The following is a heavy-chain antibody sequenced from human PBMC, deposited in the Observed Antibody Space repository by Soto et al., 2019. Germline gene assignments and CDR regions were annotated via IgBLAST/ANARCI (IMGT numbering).Heavy chain of an antibody. Sequence: GESLKISCKGSGYSFTSYWIGWVRQMPGKGLEWMGIIYPGDSDTRYSPSFQGQVTISADKSISTAYLQWSSLKASDTAMYYCARVNYYDSSGYYEHYYYYGMDVWGQGTTVTVSS. V-gene: IGHV5-51*01. D-gene: IGHD3-22*01. CDR3: ARVNYYDSSGYYEHYYYYGMDV. J-gene: IGHJ6*02. CDR2: IYPGDSDT. CDR1: GYSFTSYW.